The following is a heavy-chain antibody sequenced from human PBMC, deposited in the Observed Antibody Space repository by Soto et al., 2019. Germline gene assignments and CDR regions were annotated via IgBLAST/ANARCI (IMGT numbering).Heavy chain of an antibody. V-gene: IGHV3-30*18. Sequence: ESGGGVVQPGKSLRLSCAASGFSFDTYGMHWVRQAPGKGLEWVAVISSHGSNKYYADSVKGRFTISRDDSKNTVFLQMNSLRTEDTALEYCAKDPGWRYSFGWACDDWGQGTLVTVSS. D-gene: IGHD5-18*01. CDR1: GFSFDTYG. CDR2: ISSHGSNK. CDR3: AKDPGWRYSFGWACDD. J-gene: IGHJ4*02.